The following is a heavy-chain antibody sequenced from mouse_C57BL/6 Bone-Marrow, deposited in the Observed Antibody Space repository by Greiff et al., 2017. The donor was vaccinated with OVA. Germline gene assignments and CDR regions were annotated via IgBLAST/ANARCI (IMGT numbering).Heavy chain of an antibody. CDR1: GYAFSSSW. CDR3: ARTDYYCGSRMYFDV. D-gene: IGHD1-1*01. CDR2: IYPGDGDT. J-gene: IGHJ1*03. V-gene: IGHV1-82*01. Sequence: QVQLQQSGPELVKPGASVKISCKASGYAFSSSWMNWVKQRPGKGLEWIGRIYPGDGDTNYNGKFKGKATLTADKSSSTAYMQLSSLTSEDSAVYFCARTDYYCGSRMYFDVWGTGTTVTVSS.